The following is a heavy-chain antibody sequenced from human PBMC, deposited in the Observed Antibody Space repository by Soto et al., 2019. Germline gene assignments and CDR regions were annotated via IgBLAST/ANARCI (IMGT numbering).Heavy chain of an antibody. V-gene: IGHV1-3*01. J-gene: IGHJ5*02. D-gene: IGHD5-12*01. CDR1: GITFTTYA. CDR3: ARAISGYVT. CDR2: INAGNGNT. Sequence: ASVKVSCKASGITFTTYAIHWVRQAPGQGLEWMGWINAGNGNTRYSQKFQGRVTLTRDTSASTAYMDLSSLTSEDAAIYYCARAISGYVTWGQGTLVNVPQ.